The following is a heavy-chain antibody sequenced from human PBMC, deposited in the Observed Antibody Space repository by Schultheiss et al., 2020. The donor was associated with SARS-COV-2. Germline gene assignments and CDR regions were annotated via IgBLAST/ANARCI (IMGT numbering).Heavy chain of an antibody. CDR3: AASGGTY. J-gene: IGHJ4*02. CDR2: MNQDGSEK. Sequence: GGSLRLSCAASGFTFSSYWMSWVRQAPGKGLEGVAIMNQDGSEKYYVDSVKGRFTISRDNAKNSLYLQMNSLRAEDTAVFYCAASGGTYWGQGTLVTVSS. V-gene: IGHV3-7*03. D-gene: IGHD3-16*01. CDR1: GFTFSSYW.